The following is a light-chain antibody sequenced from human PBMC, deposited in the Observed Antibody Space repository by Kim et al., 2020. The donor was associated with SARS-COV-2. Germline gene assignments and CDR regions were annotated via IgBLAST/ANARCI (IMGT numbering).Light chain of an antibody. CDR2: DNN. CDR1: NSNLGNNP. Sequence: GPKVTIACAGVNSNLGNNPFAWYQHVPGTAPKVLIYDNNKRPSGIPDRFSGSKSATSANLGITGLQTGDEGDFYCGTWDDRLNTGIFGGGTQLTVL. J-gene: IGLJ2*01. CDR3: GTWDDRLNTGI. V-gene: IGLV1-51*01.